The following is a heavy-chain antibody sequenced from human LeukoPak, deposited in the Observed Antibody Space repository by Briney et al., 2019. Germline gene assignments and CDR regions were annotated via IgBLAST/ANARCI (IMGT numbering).Heavy chain of an antibody. D-gene: IGHD6-13*01. Sequence: NPGGSLRLSCAGSGFTFSRFTMIWVRQAPGKGLEWVASISRGSHHKYHADSVKGRFTVSRDNDKNSLFLQMNSLRAEDTALYYCATRLTADSYEASDIWGQGTMVTVSS. CDR1: GFTFSRFT. V-gene: IGHV3-21*06. J-gene: IGHJ3*02. CDR2: ISRGSHHK. CDR3: ATRLTADSYEASDI.